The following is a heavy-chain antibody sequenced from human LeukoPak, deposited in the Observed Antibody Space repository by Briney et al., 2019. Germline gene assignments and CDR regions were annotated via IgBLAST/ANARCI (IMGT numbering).Heavy chain of an antibody. CDR2: INSDGNWT. D-gene: IGHD4-23*01. J-gene: IGHJ4*02. V-gene: IGHV3-74*01. CDR1: GNYW. CDR3: ARGRPHGNDY. Sequence: TGGSLRLSCAASGNYWMHWVRQAPGKGLVWVSHINSDGNWTTYADSVKGRFSISRDNAKNTLYLQMNSLRVEDTAVYYCARGRPHGNDYWGQGTLVTVSS.